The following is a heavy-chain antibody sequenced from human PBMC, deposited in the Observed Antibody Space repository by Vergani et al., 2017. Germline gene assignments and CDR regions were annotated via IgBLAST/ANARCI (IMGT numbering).Heavy chain of an antibody. V-gene: IGHV3-15*01. D-gene: IGHD3-9*01. CDR1: GFTFSNAW. J-gene: IGHJ4*02. CDR2: IKSKTDGGTT. CDR3: TTDQYFDSIDY. Sequence: EVQLVESGGGLVKPGGSLRLSCAASGFTFSNAWMSWVRQAPGKGLEWVGRIKSKTDGGTTDYAAPVKGRFTISRDDSKHTLYLQMNSLKTEDTAVYYCTTDQYFDSIDYWGQGTLVTVSS.